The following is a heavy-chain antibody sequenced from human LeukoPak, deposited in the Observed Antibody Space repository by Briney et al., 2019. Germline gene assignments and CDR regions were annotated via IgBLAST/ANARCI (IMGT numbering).Heavy chain of an antibody. V-gene: IGHV1-69*13. Sequence: GASVKVSCKASGGTFSSYAISWVRQAPGQGLEWMGGIIPIFGTASYAQKFQGRVTITADESTSTAYMELSSLRSEDTAVYYCARDLVGIVGAPFDYWGQGTLVTVSS. D-gene: IGHD1-26*01. CDR1: GGTFSSYA. J-gene: IGHJ4*02. CDR3: ARDLVGIVGAPFDY. CDR2: IIPIFGTA.